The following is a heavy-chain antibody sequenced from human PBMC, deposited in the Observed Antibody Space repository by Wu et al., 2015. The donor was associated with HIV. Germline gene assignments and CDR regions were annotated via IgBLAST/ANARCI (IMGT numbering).Heavy chain of an antibody. J-gene: IGHJ3*02. V-gene: IGHV1-69*18. CDR3: AKSLTTVGLDDRDAFDI. CDR2: VLPLFGIS. D-gene: IGHD1/OR15-1a*01. CDR1: GGTLSSYT. Sequence: QVQLVQSGAEVKKPGASVKVSCKASGGTLSSYTINWMRQAPGQGLEWMGRVLPLFGISKYAPKFQGRVTITADESTSTAYMEVTTLTPDDTAVYYCAKSLTTVGLDDRDAFDIWGQGTRVTVSS.